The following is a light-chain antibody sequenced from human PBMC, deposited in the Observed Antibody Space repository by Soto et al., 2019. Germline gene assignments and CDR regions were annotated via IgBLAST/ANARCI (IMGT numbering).Light chain of an antibody. V-gene: IGLV2-8*01. CDR3: SSHGGANNFYV. Sequence: QSVLTQPPSSSGSPGQSVTISCTGTNSDIGAYNYVSWYQQHPGKVPKLIIYEVTKRPSGVPDRFSASKSGNTASLTVSGLQDEDEADYYCSSHGGANNFYVFGTGNKVTVL. CDR1: NSDIGAYNY. J-gene: IGLJ1*01. CDR2: EVT.